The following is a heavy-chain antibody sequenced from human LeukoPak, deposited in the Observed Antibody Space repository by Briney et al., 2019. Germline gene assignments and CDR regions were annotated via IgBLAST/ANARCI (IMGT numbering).Heavy chain of an antibody. Sequence: AGGSLRLSCAASGFTFASYAMNWVRQAPGKGLEWASDISGSGGTTHYADSVKGRFTISRDNSKNVLSLQMNSLRAEDTAVYYCAKERRLTTAFDYWGQGTLVTVSS. J-gene: IGHJ4*02. V-gene: IGHV3-23*01. D-gene: IGHD4-17*01. CDR1: GFTFASYA. CDR2: ISGSGGTT. CDR3: AKERRLTTAFDY.